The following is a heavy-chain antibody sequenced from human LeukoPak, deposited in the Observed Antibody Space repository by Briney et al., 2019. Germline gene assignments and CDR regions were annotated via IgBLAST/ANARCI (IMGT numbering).Heavy chain of an antibody. CDR1: GGSISSYY. Sequence: SETLSLTCTVSGGSISSYYWSWIRQPPGKGLEWIGYIYYSGSTNYNPSLKSRVTISVDTSKNRFSLKLSSVTAADTAVYYCARIRGAVAGSTNWFDPWGQGTLVTVSS. CDR3: ARIRGAVAGSTNWFDP. J-gene: IGHJ5*02. CDR2: IYYSGST. V-gene: IGHV4-59*01. D-gene: IGHD6-19*01.